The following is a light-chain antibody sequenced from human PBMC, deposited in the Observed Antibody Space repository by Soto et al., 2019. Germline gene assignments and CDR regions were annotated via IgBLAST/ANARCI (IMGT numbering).Light chain of an antibody. V-gene: IGLV2-14*01. CDR1: SSDVGGYNY. J-gene: IGLJ1*01. CDR2: EVS. CDR3: SSYTSSRGV. Sequence: QSSITHPASVSGSPGQSITISCTGTSSDVGGYNYVSWYQQHPGKAPKLMIYEVSNRPSGVSNRFSGSKSGNTASLTISGLQAEDEADYYCSSYTSSRGVFGTGTKVTVL.